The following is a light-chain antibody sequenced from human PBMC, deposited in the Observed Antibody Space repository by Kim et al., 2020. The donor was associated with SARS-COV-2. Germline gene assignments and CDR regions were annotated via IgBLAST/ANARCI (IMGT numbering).Light chain of an antibody. CDR1: QSISNY. CDR3: QQSYSFSYT. J-gene: IGKJ2*01. Sequence: LSASVGDRVTITCRASQSISNYLSWYRQKPGKAPKLLIYAASSLQSGVPARFSGGGSGTDFTLTISSLQPEDFATYYCQQSYSFSYTFGPGTKLEI. V-gene: IGKV1-39*01. CDR2: AAS.